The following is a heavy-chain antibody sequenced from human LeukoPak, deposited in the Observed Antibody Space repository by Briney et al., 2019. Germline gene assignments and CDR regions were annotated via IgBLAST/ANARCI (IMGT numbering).Heavy chain of an antibody. CDR1: GFTFSVYW. CDR3: ATEVWFRADS. J-gene: IGHJ4*02. CDR2: IDQYGGQK. V-gene: IGHV3-7*05. Sequence: GGSLRLSCAASGFTFSVYWMTWVRQAPGKGLEWVATIDQYGGQKNYVESMKGRFTISRDNAENSLFLQMNSLRADDTAVYYCATEVWFRADSWGQGTLVTVSS. D-gene: IGHD3-10*01.